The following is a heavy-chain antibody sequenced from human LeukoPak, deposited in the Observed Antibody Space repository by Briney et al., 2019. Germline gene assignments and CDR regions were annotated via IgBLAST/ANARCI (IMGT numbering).Heavy chain of an antibody. CDR3: AKALYTSSWYGYFFDY. V-gene: IGHV3-23*01. Sequence: GGSLRLSCAASGFTFSSYAMSWVRQAPGKGLEWVSAISGSGGSTYYADSVKGRFTISRDNSKNTLYLQMNSLRAEDTAVYYCAKALYTSSWYGYFFDYWGQGTLVTVSS. CDR2: ISGSGGST. CDR1: GFTFSSYA. J-gene: IGHJ4*02. D-gene: IGHD6-13*01.